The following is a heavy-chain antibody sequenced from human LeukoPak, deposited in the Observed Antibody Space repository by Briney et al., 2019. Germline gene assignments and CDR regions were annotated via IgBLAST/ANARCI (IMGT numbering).Heavy chain of an antibody. CDR1: GFTFDDYA. J-gene: IGHJ4*02. V-gene: IGHV3-9*03. Sequence: GGSLRLSCAASGFTFDDYAMHWVRQAPGKGLEWVSGISWNSGSIGYADSVKGRFTISRDNAKNSLYRQMNSLRAEDMALYYCAKGTTATTFQSAYDYWGQGTLVTVSS. CDR3: AKGTTATTFQSAYDY. D-gene: IGHD5-24*01. CDR2: ISWNSGSI.